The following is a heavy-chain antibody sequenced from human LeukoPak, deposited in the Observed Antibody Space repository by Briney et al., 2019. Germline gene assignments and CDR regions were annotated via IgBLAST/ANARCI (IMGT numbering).Heavy chain of an antibody. CDR2: VSWNSGSI. J-gene: IGHJ4*02. Sequence: PGGSLRLSCAASGFTFDDCAMHWVRQAPGKGLEWVSGVSWNSGSIGYADSVKGRFTISRDNAKNSLYLQMNSLRAEDTALYFFTKALHRGLSWPPDYWGQGTLVTVSS. V-gene: IGHV3-9*01. D-gene: IGHD6-13*01. CDR3: TKALHRGLSWPPDY. CDR1: GFTFDDCA.